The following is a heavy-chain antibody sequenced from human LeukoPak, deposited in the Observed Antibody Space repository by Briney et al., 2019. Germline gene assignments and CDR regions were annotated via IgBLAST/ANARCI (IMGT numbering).Heavy chain of an antibody. CDR3: ATSRFSIPSHPFDY. D-gene: IGHD2-2*02. J-gene: IGHJ4*02. Sequence: ASVKVSCKASGYIITSYYMHWVRQATGQGLEWMGWMNPNTGKAGYAQKFQGRLTITRNTSIMTAYMELSSLRSEDTAVYYCATSRFSIPSHPFDYWGQGTLVTVSS. CDR2: MNPNTGKA. CDR1: GYIITSYY. V-gene: IGHV1-8*03.